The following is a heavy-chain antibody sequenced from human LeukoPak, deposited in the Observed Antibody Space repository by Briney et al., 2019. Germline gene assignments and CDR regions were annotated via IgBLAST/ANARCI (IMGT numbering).Heavy chain of an antibody. CDR1: GFTFSSYA. V-gene: IGHV3-23*01. J-gene: IGHJ4*02. CDR3: AKAAIVVVVAATLPDY. CDR2: ISGSSGST. Sequence: GGSLRLSCAASGFTFSSYAMSWVRQAPGKGLEWVSAISGSSGSTYYADSVKGRFTISRDNSKNTLYLQMNSLRAEDTAVYYCAKAAIVVVVAATLPDYWGQGTLVTVSS. D-gene: IGHD2-15*01.